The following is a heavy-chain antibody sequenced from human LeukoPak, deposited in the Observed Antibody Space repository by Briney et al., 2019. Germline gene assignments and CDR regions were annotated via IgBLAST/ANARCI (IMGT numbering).Heavy chain of an antibody. CDR3: AKDISVVVVAATS. D-gene: IGHD2-15*01. J-gene: IGHJ4*02. Sequence: GGSLRLPCAASGFTFDDYAMHWVRQAPGEGLEWVSGISWNSGSIGYTDSVKGRFTISRDNAKNSLYLQMNSLRAEDTALYYCAKDISVVVVAATSWGQGTLVTVSS. CDR2: ISWNSGSI. V-gene: IGHV3-9*01. CDR1: GFTFDDYA.